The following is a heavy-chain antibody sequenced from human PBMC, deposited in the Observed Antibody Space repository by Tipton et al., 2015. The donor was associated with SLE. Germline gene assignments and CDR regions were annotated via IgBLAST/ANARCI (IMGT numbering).Heavy chain of an antibody. D-gene: IGHD2/OR15-2a*01. Sequence: SLRLSCAVSGFTFNEYYMHWVRQVPGKGLMWVSRISNDGTITTYADSVKDRFTVSRDSAKSTLYLQINSLRAEDTAVYYCARNRPFDYWGQGTLVTVSS. V-gene: IGHV3-74*03. CDR3: ARNRPFDY. CDR1: GFTFNEYY. J-gene: IGHJ4*02. CDR2: ISNDGTIT.